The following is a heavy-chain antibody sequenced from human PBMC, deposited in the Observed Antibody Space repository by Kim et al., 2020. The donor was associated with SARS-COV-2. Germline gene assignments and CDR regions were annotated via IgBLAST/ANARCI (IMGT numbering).Heavy chain of an antibody. Sequence: GESLKISCKGSGYSFTSYWIGWVRQMPGKGLEWMGIIYPGDSDTRYSPSFQGQVTISADKSISTAYLQWSSLKASDTAMYYCARHFPSYGDYPWYFDLWGRGTLVTVSS. D-gene: IGHD4-17*01. J-gene: IGHJ2*01. CDR3: ARHFPSYGDYPWYFDL. CDR1: GYSFTSYW. CDR2: IYPGDSDT. V-gene: IGHV5-51*01.